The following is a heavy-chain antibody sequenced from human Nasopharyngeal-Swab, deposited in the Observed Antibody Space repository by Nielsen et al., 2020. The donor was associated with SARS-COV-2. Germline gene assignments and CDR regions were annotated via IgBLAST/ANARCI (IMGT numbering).Heavy chain of an antibody. Sequence: VRQMPGKGLEWVGRIRSKANSYATAYAASVKGRFTISRDDSKNTAYLQMNSLKTEDTAVYYCARASVVPAAMDYYYYMDVWGKGTTVTVSS. CDR2: IRSKANSYAT. J-gene: IGHJ6*03. D-gene: IGHD2-2*01. CDR3: ARASVVPAAMDYYYYMDV. V-gene: IGHV3-73*01.